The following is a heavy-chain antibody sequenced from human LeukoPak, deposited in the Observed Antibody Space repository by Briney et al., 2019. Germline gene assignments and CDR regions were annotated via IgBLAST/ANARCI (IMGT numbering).Heavy chain of an antibody. V-gene: IGHV3-66*01. J-gene: IGHJ2*01. D-gene: IGHD7-27*01. CDR1: GFTVSSNY. CDR2: IYSGGST. CDR3: ARDPSTWAHWYFDL. Sequence: GGSLRLSCAASGFTVSSNYVSWVRQAPGKGLEWVSVIYSGGSTYYADSVKGRFTISRDNSKNTLYLQMNSLRAEDTAVYYCARDPSTWAHWYFDLWGRGTLVTVSS.